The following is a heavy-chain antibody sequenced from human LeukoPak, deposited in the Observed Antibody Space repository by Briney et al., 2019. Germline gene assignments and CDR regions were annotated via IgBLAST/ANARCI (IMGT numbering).Heavy chain of an antibody. CDR1: GYSFTSYW. CDR3: ARQGSGYSPTYYYYMDV. D-gene: IGHD5-18*01. J-gene: IGHJ6*03. CDR2: IYPGDSDT. V-gene: IGHV5-51*01. Sequence: GESLKISCKSFGYSFTSYWIGWVRQMPGKGLEWMGIIYPGDSDTRYSPSFRGQVSISADKSISTAFLQWSSLKASDTAMYYCARQGSGYSPTYYYYMDVWGKGTTVTISS.